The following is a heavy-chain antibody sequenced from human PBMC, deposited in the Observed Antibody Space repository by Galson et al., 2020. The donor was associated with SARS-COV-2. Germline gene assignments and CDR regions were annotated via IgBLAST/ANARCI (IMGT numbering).Heavy chain of an antibody. CDR2: INKNGGST. J-gene: IGHJ3*02. Sequence: GESLKISCTASGVTFDDYGMSWVRQVPGKGLEWVSGINKNGGSTGYGDSVKGRVTISRDNADNSLYMQMNSLRAEDTALYYCARGYMAGPFDIWGQGTMVTVSS. CDR3: ARGYMAGPFDI. V-gene: IGHV3-20*04. CDR1: GVTFDDYG. D-gene: IGHD2-2*02.